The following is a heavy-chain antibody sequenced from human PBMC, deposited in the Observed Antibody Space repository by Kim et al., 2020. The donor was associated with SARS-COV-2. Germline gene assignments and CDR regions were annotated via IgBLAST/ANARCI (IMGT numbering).Heavy chain of an antibody. V-gene: IGHV1-18*01. Sequence: YAQKLQGRVTMTTDTSTSTAYMGLRSLRSDDTAVYYCARAADSSGLMGGYWGQGTLVTVSS. CDR3: ARAADSSGLMGGY. J-gene: IGHJ4*02. D-gene: IGHD3-22*01.